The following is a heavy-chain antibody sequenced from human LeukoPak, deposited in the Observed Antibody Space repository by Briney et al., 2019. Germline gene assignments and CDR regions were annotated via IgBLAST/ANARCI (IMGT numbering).Heavy chain of an antibody. Sequence: GGSLRLPCAASGFTFSSYAMHWVRQAPGKGLEWVAVISYDGSNKYYADSVKGRFTISRDNSKNTLYLQMNSLRAEDTAVYYCARGDVVVAATLDHWGQGTLVTVSS. V-gene: IGHV3-30*04. J-gene: IGHJ4*02. CDR3: ARGDVVVAATLDH. CDR2: ISYDGSNK. D-gene: IGHD2-15*01. CDR1: GFTFSSYA.